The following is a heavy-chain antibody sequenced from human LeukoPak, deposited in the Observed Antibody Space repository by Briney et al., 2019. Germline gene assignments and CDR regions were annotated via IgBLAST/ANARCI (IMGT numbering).Heavy chain of an antibody. V-gene: IGHV4-39*07. D-gene: IGHD1-26*01. Sequence: PSETLSLTCTVSGGSISSSSYYWGWIRQPPGTGLEWIGSIYYSGSTYYNPSLKSRVTISVDTSKNQFSLKLSSVTAADTAVYYCASGGGRLGAFDIWGQGTMVTVSS. CDR1: GGSISSSSYY. CDR3: ASGGGRLGAFDI. J-gene: IGHJ3*02. CDR2: IYYSGST.